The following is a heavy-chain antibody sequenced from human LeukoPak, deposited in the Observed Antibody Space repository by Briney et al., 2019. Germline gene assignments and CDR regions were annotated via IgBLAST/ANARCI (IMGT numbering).Heavy chain of an antibody. Sequence: GGSLRLSCVASGFTFSRYAMHWVRRAPGKGLDWVTFISYDGTNKYYADSVKGRFTISRDNAKNSLYLQMNSLRAEDTAVYYCARRGDIVVVPAAAYYYYYYMDAWGKGTTVTVSS. V-gene: IGHV3-30-3*01. CDR1: GFTFSRYA. D-gene: IGHD2-2*01. CDR3: ARRGDIVVVPAAAYYYYYYMDA. J-gene: IGHJ6*03. CDR2: ISYDGTNK.